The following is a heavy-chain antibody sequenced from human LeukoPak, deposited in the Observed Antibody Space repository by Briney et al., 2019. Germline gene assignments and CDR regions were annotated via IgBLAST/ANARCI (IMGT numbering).Heavy chain of an antibody. J-gene: IGHJ5*02. CDR1: GFTFSNYA. Sequence: GGSPRLSCAASGFTFSNYAMSWVRQAPGKGLEWVSAISGSGDNTYYADSVKGRFTVSRDNAKNSLYLQMNSLRAEDTAVYYCARRTVAARSGSNWFDPWGQGTLVTVSS. D-gene: IGHD3-10*01. CDR3: ARRTVAARSGSNWFDP. V-gene: IGHV3-23*01. CDR2: ISGSGDNT.